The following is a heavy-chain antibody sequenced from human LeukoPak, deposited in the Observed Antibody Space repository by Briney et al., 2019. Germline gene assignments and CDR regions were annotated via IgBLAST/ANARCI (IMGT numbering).Heavy chain of an antibody. CDR2: ISHDGSKK. CDR3: ARGHSLTYYWAFDI. Sequence: GGSLRLSCVASGFTFNNYGMHWVRQAPGKGLEWVTFISHDGSKKYYADSVKGRFTISRDDSRTTLFLQMNSLRGDDTALYYCARGHSLTYYWAFDIWGQGTMVTVSS. J-gene: IGHJ3*02. V-gene: IGHV3-33*08. D-gene: IGHD3-10*01. CDR1: GFTFNNYG.